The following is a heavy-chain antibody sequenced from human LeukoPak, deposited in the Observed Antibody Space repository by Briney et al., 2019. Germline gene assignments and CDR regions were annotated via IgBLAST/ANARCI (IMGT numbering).Heavy chain of an antibody. CDR1: GGSISSSSYY. CDR2: IYYSGST. D-gene: IGHD2-15*01. J-gene: IGHJ4*02. CDR3: ARRSCSGGSCYYFDY. V-gene: IGHV4-39*01. Sequence: SETLSLTCTVSGGSISSSSYYWGWIRQPPGKGLEWIGSIYYSGSTYYSPSLKSRVTISVDTSKKQFSLKLSSVTAADTAVYYCARRSCSGGSCYYFDYWGQGTLVTVSS.